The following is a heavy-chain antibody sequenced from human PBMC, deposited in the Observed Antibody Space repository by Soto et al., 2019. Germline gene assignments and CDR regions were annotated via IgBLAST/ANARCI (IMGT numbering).Heavy chain of an antibody. CDR1: GGSISSYY. V-gene: IGHV4-59*01. D-gene: IGHD1-7*01. CDR2: IYYSGST. CDR3: ARGRHRTGTFDY. Sequence: QVQLQESGPGLVKPSETLSLTCTVSGGSISSYYWSWIRQPPGKGLEWIGYIYYSGSTNYNPSLKSRVTISVDTSKNQFSLKLSSVTAADTAVYYCARGRHRTGTFDYWGQGTLVTVSS. J-gene: IGHJ4*02.